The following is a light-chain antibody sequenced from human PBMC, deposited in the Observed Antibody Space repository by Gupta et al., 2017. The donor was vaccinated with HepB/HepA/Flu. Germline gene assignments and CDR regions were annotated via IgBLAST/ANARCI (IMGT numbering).Light chain of an antibody. CDR1: QSVGRN. J-gene: IGKJ1*01. CDR3: HQYNNWPPWT. Sequence: VLTQSPASLSVSPGERATLSCRASQSVGRNLAWYQQKPGQSPRLLIYGTSTRASGVPDRLSGSGSGTEFTLTINSLQSEDFAVYYCHQYNNWPPWTFGQGTKVEVK. V-gene: IGKV3-15*01. CDR2: GTS.